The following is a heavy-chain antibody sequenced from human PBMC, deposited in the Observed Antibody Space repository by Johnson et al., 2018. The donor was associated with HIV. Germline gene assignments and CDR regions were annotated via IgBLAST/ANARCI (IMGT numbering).Heavy chain of an antibody. J-gene: IGHJ3*02. CDR1: GFTFDDYA. V-gene: IGHV3-9*01. D-gene: IGHD6-13*01. Sequence: VQLVESGGGLVQPGGSLRLSCAASGFTFDDYAMHWVRQAPGKGLEWVSGISWNSGSIGYADSVKGRFTISRDNAKNSLYLQMNSLRAEDTALYYCAKDMRISSTGAFDIWGQGTMVTVSS. CDR2: ISWNSGSI. CDR3: AKDMRISSTGAFDI.